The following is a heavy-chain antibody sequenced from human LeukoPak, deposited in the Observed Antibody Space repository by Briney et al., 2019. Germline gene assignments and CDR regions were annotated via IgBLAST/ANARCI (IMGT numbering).Heavy chain of an antibody. Sequence: GGSLRLSCAASGFTFTSYAMSWVRQAPGKGLEWVSAISGSGGSTYYADSVKGRFTISRDNSKDTLYLQMNSLRAEDTAIYYCAKGTMGRGFGYWGQGTLVTVSS. CDR2: ISGSGGST. CDR1: GFTFTSYA. V-gene: IGHV3-23*01. CDR3: AKGTMGRGFGY. D-gene: IGHD3-10*01. J-gene: IGHJ4*02.